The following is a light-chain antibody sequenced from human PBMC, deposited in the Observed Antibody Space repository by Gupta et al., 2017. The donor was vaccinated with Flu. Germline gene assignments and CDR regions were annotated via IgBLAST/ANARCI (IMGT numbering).Light chain of an antibody. J-gene: IGKJ3*01. CDR3: QQRRDWPT. V-gene: IGKV3-11*01. Sequence: PGERATLSCRASLSVGKYLAWYQQKPGQAPRLLIFDASDRATGIPARFSGSGSGTDFTLTISSLEPEDFAVYYCQQRRDWPTFGPGTIVDIK. CDR2: DAS. CDR1: LSVGKY.